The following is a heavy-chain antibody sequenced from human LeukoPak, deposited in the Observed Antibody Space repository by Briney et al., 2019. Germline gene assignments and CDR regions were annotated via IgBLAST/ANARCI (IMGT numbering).Heavy chain of an antibody. V-gene: IGHV3-33*01. CDR2: IWYDGSNK. J-gene: IGHJ4*02. CDR1: GFTFSSYG. D-gene: IGHD3-22*01. Sequence: PGGSLRLSCAASGFTFSSYGMHWVRQAPGKGLEWVAVIWYDGSNKYYADSVKGRFTISRDNSKNTLYLQMNSLRAEDTAVYYCARDSGYYGLFDYWGQGTLVTVSS. CDR3: ARDSGYYGLFDY.